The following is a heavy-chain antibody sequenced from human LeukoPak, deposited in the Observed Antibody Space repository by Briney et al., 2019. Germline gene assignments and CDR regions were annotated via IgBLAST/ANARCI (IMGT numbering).Heavy chain of an antibody. D-gene: IGHD4-11*01. CDR1: GYTFISYG. CDR2: ISAYNGNT. V-gene: IGHV1-18*01. J-gene: IGHJ4*02. CDR3: ARGLQIGFLEY. Sequence: ASVKVSCKASGYTFISYGVSWVRQAPGQGLEWMGWISAYNGNTNYAQKLQGRVTLTTDTSTSTAYMDLRSLTSDDTAVYYCARGLQIGFLEYWGQGTLVTVSS.